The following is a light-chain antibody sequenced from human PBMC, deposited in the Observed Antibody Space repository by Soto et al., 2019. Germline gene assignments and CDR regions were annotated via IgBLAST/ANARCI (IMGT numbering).Light chain of an antibody. J-gene: IGLJ1*01. CDR1: SSNIGAGYD. CDR2: GNS. Sequence: QPALTQPPSVSVAPGQRVTISCTGSSSNIGAGYDVHWYQQLPGTAPKLLIYGNSNRPSGVPDRFSGSKSGTSASLAITGLQAEDEADYYCQSYDSSLSYVFGNGTKVTVL. CDR3: QSYDSSLSYV. V-gene: IGLV1-40*01.